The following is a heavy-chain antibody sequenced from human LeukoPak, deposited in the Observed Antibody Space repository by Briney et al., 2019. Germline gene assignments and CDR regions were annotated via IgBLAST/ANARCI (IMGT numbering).Heavy chain of an antibody. CDR1: GFTFSNYA. CDR3: AKAGDYDLLTGYDDSDY. V-gene: IGHV3-23*01. J-gene: IGHJ4*02. Sequence: VGSLRVYCAASGFTFSNYAICWVRQAPGKRLEWVSAVSGGGDSTYYADSVKGRFTISRVNSKNTLYLQMNSLRAEDTAVYYCAKAGDYDLLTGYDDSDYWGQGTLVTVSS. CDR2: VSGGGDST. D-gene: IGHD3-9*01.